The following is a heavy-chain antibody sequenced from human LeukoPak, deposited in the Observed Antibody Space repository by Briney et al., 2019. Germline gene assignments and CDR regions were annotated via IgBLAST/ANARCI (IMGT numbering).Heavy chain of an antibody. J-gene: IGHJ6*03. CDR2: INHSGST. V-gene: IGHV4-34*01. D-gene: IGHD6-6*01. CDR3: ATSIAARRRYYYYYYMDV. Sequence: PSETLSLTCAVYGGSFSGYYWSWIRQPPGKGLEWIGEINHSGSTNYNPSLKSRVTISVDTSKNQFSLKLSSVTAADTAVYYCATSIAARRRYYYYYYMDVWGKGTTVTVSS. CDR1: GGSFSGYY.